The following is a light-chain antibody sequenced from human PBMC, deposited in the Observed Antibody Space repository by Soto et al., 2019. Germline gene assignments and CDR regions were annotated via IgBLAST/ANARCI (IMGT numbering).Light chain of an antibody. Sequence: QAVVTQPPSASGTPGQRVTISCSGSSSNIGSNYVYWYQQLPGTAPKLLIYRNNQRPSGVPDRFSGSKSGTSASLAISGLRSEDEADYYCAAWDDSLSGSYVSGTGTKVTVL. CDR2: RNN. CDR3: AAWDDSLSGSYV. V-gene: IGLV1-47*01. CDR1: SSNIGSNY. J-gene: IGLJ1*01.